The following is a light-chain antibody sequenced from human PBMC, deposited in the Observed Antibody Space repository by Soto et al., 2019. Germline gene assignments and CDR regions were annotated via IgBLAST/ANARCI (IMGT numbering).Light chain of an antibody. J-gene: IGKJ4*01. Sequence: DLVMTQSPDSLAVSLGERATINCKSSQSVLYSSNSKNYLAWYQQKPGQPPKLIIYWASTRESGVSDRFGGSGSGTDFTLSISSLQAEDVAVYYCQQYYSSPLTFGGGTKVEIK. CDR3: QQYYSSPLT. V-gene: IGKV4-1*01. CDR2: WAS. CDR1: QSVLYSSNSKNY.